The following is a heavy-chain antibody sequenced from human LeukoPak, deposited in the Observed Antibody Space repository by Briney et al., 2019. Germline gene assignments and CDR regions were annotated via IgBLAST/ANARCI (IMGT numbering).Heavy chain of an antibody. Sequence: SETLSLTCDVSGYSISRGYYWGWVRQSPGKGLEWIANIHHSGRTYYNPSLKSRVTISVDMSKNQISLKLTSVTAADTAVYHCTGETIRFCSDTDCLQGEFWGQGALVTVSS. J-gene: IGHJ4*02. D-gene: IGHD2-15*01. CDR3: TGETIRFCSDTDCLQGEF. CDR1: GYSISRGYY. V-gene: IGHV4-38-2*02. CDR2: IHHSGRT.